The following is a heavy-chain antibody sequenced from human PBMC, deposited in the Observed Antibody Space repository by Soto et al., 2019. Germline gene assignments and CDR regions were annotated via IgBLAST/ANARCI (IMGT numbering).Heavy chain of an antibody. CDR2: TYYRSKWYN. Sequence: PSQTLLLTCVISRDSVSSYSATWNWIGQSPSRGLEWLGRTYYRSKWYNDYAVSVKSRITINPDTSNNQLSLQLNSVTPDDTAVYYCARLIGNSWLDSWGQGTLVTVSS. J-gene: IGHJ5*01. D-gene: IGHD2-8*01. CDR1: RDSVSSYSAT. CDR3: ARLIGNSWLDS. V-gene: IGHV6-1*01.